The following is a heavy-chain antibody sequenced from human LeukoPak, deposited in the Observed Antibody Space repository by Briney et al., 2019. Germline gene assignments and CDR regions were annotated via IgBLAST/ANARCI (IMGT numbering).Heavy chain of an antibody. D-gene: IGHD6-19*01. Sequence: SETLSLTCTVSGYSISSGNYWDWIRQPPGKGLEWIGSIYHSGSTYYNPSLKSRVTISVDTSKNQFSLKLSSVTAADTAVYYCARDVGRGTYQTRIAVAGTWYFDLWGRGTLVTVSS. CDR2: IYHSGST. CDR1: GYSISSGNY. CDR3: ARDVGRGTYQTRIAVAGTWYFDL. V-gene: IGHV4-38-2*02. J-gene: IGHJ2*01.